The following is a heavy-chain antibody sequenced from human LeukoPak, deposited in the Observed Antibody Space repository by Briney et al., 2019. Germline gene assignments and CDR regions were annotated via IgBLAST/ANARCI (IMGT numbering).Heavy chain of an antibody. J-gene: IGHJ3*02. CDR1: GGSFSGYY. V-gene: IGHV4-34*01. CDR2: LYHSGST. D-gene: IGHD3-3*01. CDR3: ARPASAYYVNEGFDI. Sequence: SETLSLTGAVYGGSFSGYYWSWIRQPPGKGPKGMVHLYHSGSTNYNPSLKSRVTTSVDTSKNQISLQLSSVTAADTAVYYCARPASAYYVNEGFDIWGQGTMVTVSS.